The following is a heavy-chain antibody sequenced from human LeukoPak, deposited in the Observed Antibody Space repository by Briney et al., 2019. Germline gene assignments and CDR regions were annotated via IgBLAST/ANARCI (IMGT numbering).Heavy chain of an antibody. V-gene: IGHV3-9*03. J-gene: IGHJ4*02. Sequence: GGSLRLSCAASGFTFDDYAMHWVRQAPGKGLEWVSGISWNSGRINYADSVKGRFTISRDNAKNSLYLQMNSPRVEDMALYYCVRDGGLQAYYFDYWGQGTLVTVSS. CDR2: ISWNSGRI. D-gene: IGHD2-21*02. CDR3: VRDGGLQAYYFDY. CDR1: GFTFDDYA.